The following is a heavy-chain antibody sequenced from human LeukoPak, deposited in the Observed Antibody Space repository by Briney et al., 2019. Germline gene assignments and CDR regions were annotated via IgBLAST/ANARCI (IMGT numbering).Heavy chain of an antibody. J-gene: IGHJ4*02. Sequence: PGGSLRLSCAASGFTFSSYAMSWVRQAPGKGLEWVSAISGSGGSTYYADSVKGRFTISRDNSKNTLYLQMNSLRAEDTAVYYCARNRYGDYVPYDYWGQGTLVTVSS. V-gene: IGHV3-23*01. CDR3: ARNRYGDYVPYDY. CDR2: ISGSGGST. D-gene: IGHD4-17*01. CDR1: GFTFSSYA.